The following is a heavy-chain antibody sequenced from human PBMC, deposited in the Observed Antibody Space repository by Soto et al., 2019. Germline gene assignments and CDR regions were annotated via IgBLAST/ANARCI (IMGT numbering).Heavy chain of an antibody. D-gene: IGHD6-13*01. CDR1: GYRFTSYY. CDR2: INPSGCST. V-gene: IGHV1-46*01. J-gene: IGHJ4*02. Sequence: GVSVKVSCKPSGYRFTSYYMHWVRQAPGQGLEWMGIINPSGCSTSYAQKFQGRVTMTRDTSTSTVYMELSSLVSEGTAVYSCARVGRIAATGTWGQGTLVTVSS. CDR3: ARVGRIAATGT.